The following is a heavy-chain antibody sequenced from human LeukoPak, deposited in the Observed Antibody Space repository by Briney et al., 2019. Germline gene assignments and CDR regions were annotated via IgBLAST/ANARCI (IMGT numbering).Heavy chain of an antibody. CDR2: ISWNSGSI. D-gene: IGHD6-19*01. J-gene: IGHJ4*02. CDR1: GFTFDDYA. Sequence: PGGSLRLSCAASGFTFDDYAMHWVRQAPGKGLEWVSGISWNSGSIGYADSVKGRFTISRDNAKNSLYLQVNSLRAEDTALYYCAKDKSQAVAGRFDYWGQGTLVTVSS. V-gene: IGHV3-9*01. CDR3: AKDKSQAVAGRFDY.